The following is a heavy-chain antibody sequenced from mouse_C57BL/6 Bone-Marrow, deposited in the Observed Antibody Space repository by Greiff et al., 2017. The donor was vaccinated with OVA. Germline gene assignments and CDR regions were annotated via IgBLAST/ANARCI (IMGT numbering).Heavy chain of an antibody. D-gene: IGHD1-1*02. J-gene: IGHJ4*01. Sequence: EVKLVESGGGLVQSGRSLRLSCATSGFTFSDFYMEWVRQAPGKGLEWIAASRNKANDYTTEYSASVKGRFIVSRDTSQSILYLQMNALRAEDTAIYYCARDAVGSYAMDYWGQGTSVTVSS. CDR2: SRNKANDYTT. V-gene: IGHV7-1*01. CDR1: GFTFSDFY. CDR3: ARDAVGSYAMDY.